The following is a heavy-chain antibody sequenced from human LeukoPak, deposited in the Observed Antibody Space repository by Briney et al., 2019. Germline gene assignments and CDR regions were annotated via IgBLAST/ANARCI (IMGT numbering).Heavy chain of an antibody. Sequence: PSETLSLTCTVSGYSISSGYYWGWIRQAPGKGLEWIGSIYNSGSTYYYPSLKSRVTISVDMSKNQFSLKMSSVTAADTAVYYCARAYSSSWYWNWFDPWGQGTLVTVSS. V-gene: IGHV4-38-2*02. CDR3: ARAYSSSWYWNWFDP. J-gene: IGHJ5*02. CDR1: GYSISSGYY. D-gene: IGHD6-13*01. CDR2: IYNSGST.